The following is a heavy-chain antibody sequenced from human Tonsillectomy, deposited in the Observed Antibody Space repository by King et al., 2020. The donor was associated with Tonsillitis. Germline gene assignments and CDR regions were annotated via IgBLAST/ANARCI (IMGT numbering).Heavy chain of an antibody. V-gene: IGHV3-43*01. CDR3: ATVGGAGTEMDV. Sequence: VQLVESGGVVVQPGGSLRLSCAASGVTFVDFTMHWVRQAPGKGLEWVSFITWDGDSTNYADSVKGQVTVSRDNSKKSIYLQMDSLRTEDTALYYCATVGGAGTEMDVWGKGTTVTVSS. CDR1: GVTFVDFT. D-gene: IGHD3-10*01. J-gene: IGHJ6*04. CDR2: ITWDGDST.